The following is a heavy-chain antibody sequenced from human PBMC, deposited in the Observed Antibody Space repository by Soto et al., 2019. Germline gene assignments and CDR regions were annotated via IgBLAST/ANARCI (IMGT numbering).Heavy chain of an antibody. V-gene: IGHV3-74*01. J-gene: IGHJ4*02. CDR2: ISVDGSNT. Sequence: EAQLVESGGGLVQPGGSLRLSCAASGFMFSSHWMHWVRQAPGKGLVWVSRISVDGSNTNYADSVKGRFTISRDNARNTLFLQMNSLTAEDTAVYYCARRTDAYNWADYWGQGTLVTVSS. D-gene: IGHD1-1*01. CDR3: ARRTDAYNWADY. CDR1: GFMFSSHW.